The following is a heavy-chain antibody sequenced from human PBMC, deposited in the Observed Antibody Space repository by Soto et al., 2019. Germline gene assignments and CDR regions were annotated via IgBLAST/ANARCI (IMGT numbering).Heavy chain of an antibody. Sequence: SETLSLTCAVSGGSTRHSSYFWGWIRQPPGKGLEWIASVYYSGTPYYNPSLKSRVTISVDTSKNHFSLKLSSVTAADTAVYYCARLGVRYQLLQYESYAFDIWGQGTMVTVSS. V-gene: IGHV4-39*01. D-gene: IGHD2-2*01. CDR2: VYYSGTP. CDR1: GGSTRHSSYF. J-gene: IGHJ3*02. CDR3: ARLGVRYQLLQYESYAFDI.